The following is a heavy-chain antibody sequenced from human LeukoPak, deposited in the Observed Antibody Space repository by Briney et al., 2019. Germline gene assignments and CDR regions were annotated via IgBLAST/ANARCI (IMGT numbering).Heavy chain of an antibody. CDR2: ISAYNSNT. J-gene: IGHJ5*02. CDR3: ARAGHTYYDFWSGYNWFDP. D-gene: IGHD3-3*01. CDR1: GYTFTSYG. V-gene: IGHV1-18*01. Sequence: ASVKVSCKASGYTFTSYGISWVRQAPGQGLEWMGWISAYNSNTNYAQKLQGRVAMTTDTSTSTAYMELRSLRSDDTAVYYCARAGHTYYDFWSGYNWFDPWGQGTLVTVSS.